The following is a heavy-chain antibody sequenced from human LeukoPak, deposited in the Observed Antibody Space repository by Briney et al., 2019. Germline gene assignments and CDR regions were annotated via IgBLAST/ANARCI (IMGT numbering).Heavy chain of an antibody. D-gene: IGHD3-3*01. CDR1: GYTFTGYY. CDR3: ARGGGGSITIFGVLWDYYYYYGMDV. V-gene: IGHV1-2*02. CDR2: INPNSGGT. J-gene: IGHJ6*02. Sequence: VASVKVSCKASGYTFTGYYMHWVRQAPGQGREWMGWINPNSGGTNYAQKFQGRVTMTRDTSISTAYMELSRLRSDDTAVYYGARGGGGSITIFGVLWDYYYYYGMDVWGQGTTVTVSS.